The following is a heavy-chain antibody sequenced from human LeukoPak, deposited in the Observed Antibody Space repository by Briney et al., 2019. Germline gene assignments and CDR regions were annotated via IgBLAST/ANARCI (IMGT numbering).Heavy chain of an antibody. D-gene: IGHD2-2*01. CDR1: GFIFSNAC. Sequence: GGSLRLSCVASGFIFSNACMSWVRQAPGKGVEWVVRIKSKTDGGTTDYTAPVKGRFTISRDDSKNTLYLQMNSLQTEDTAVYYCTTDRRDHLLWSGDYGVDYWGQGTLVTVSS. J-gene: IGHJ4*02. V-gene: IGHV3-15*01. CDR2: IKSKTDGGTT. CDR3: TTDRRDHLLWSGDYGVDY.